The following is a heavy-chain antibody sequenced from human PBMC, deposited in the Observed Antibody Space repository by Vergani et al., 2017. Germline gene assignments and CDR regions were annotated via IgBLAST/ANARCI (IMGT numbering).Heavy chain of an antibody. Sequence: QVQLVQSGAEVKKPGSSVKVSCKASGGTFSSYAISWVRQAPGQGLEWMGRIIPIFGTANYAQKFQGRVTITADESTSTAYMELSSMSSDDTAVYYCAREVTMVRGVYYYYGMDVWGQGTTVTVSS. V-gene: IGHV1-69*18. CDR1: GGTFSSYA. CDR2: IIPIFGTA. D-gene: IGHD3-10*01. CDR3: AREVTMVRGVYYYYGMDV. J-gene: IGHJ6*02.